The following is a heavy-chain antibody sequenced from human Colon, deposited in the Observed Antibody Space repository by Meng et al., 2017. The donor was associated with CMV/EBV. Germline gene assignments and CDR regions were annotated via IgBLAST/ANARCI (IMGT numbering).Heavy chain of an antibody. V-gene: IGHV4-34*01. D-gene: IGHD3-16*02. CDR2: IQHTGST. CDR3: ARGSLYGS. CDR1: CVSFSVYY. Sequence: LPLTFAVSCVSFSVYYWTWIRQSPTRGLEWIGEIQHTGSTDYNPSLESRVTISIDTSKNQFSLKLTSVTPADTAVYFCARGSLYGSWGQGTLVTVSS. J-gene: IGHJ5*01.